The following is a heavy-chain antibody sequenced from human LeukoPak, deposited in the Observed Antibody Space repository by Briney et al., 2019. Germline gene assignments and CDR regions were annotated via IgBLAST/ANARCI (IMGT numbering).Heavy chain of an antibody. CDR2: IYHSGST. Sequence: SETLSLTCAVSGGSISSSNWWSWVRQPPGKGLEWIGEIYHSGSTNYNPSLKSRVTISVDTSKNQFSLKLSSVTAADTAVYYCARPGIAVAGTGNWFDPWGQGTLVTVSS. V-gene: IGHV4-4*02. CDR1: GGSISSSNW. CDR3: ARPGIAVAGTGNWFDP. D-gene: IGHD6-19*01. J-gene: IGHJ5*02.